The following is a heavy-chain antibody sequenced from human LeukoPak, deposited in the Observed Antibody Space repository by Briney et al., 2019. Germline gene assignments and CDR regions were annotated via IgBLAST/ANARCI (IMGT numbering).Heavy chain of an antibody. CDR1: GFTFSNAW. Sequence: PGGSLRLSCAASGFTFSNAWLSWVRQAPGKGLEWVGRIKTKAEGGTTDYAAPVKGRFTMSRDDSRNSVYLQMSRMKAEDTAVYYCTTSVYNFFDYWGQGTLVTVSS. CDR3: TTSVYNFFDY. CDR2: IKTKAEGGTT. D-gene: IGHD3-10*01. V-gene: IGHV3-15*01. J-gene: IGHJ4*02.